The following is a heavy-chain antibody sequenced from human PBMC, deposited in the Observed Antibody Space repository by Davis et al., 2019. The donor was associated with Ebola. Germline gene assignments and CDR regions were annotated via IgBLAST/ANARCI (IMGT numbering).Heavy chain of an antibody. Sequence: MPSETLSLTCTVSGGSISSYYWSWIRQPPGKGLEWIGYLYFSGSTNYNPSLKSRVTMSVDTSKNQFSLKVNSVTAADTAVYFCARVKSGVTTVGIFDYWGQGILVTVSS. J-gene: IGHJ4*02. CDR1: GGSISSYY. CDR3: ARVKSGVTTVGIFDY. V-gene: IGHV4-59*01. CDR2: LYFSGST. D-gene: IGHD4-17*01.